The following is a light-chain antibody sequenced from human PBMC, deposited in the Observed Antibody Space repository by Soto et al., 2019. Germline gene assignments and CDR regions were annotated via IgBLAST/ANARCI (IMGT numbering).Light chain of an antibody. CDR3: QQRSNWPPT. CDR1: QSVSGS. V-gene: IGKV3-11*01. Sequence: ETVLTQSPATLSLSPGERATLSCRASQSVSGSLGWYQQKPGQAPRLLIYDASNRATGIPARFSGSGSGTDFTLIISSLEPEDFAVYYCQQRSNWPPTFGQGTKVEIK. CDR2: DAS. J-gene: IGKJ1*01.